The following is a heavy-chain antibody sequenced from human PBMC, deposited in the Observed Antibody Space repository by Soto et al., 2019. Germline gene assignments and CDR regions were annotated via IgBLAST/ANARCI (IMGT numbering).Heavy chain of an antibody. CDR3: ARENFIAAHDAFDI. CDR2: MNPNSGNT. D-gene: IGHD6-13*01. J-gene: IGHJ3*02. CDR1: GYTFTSYD. V-gene: IGHV1-8*01. Sequence: ASVKVSCKASGYTFTSYDINWVRQATGQGLEWMGWMNPNSGNTGYAQKFQGRVTMTRNTSISTAYMELSSLRSEDTAVYYCARENFIAAHDAFDIWGQGTMVTGSS.